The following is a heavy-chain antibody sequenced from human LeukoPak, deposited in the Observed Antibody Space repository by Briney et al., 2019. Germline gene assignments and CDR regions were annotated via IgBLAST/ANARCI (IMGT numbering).Heavy chain of an antibody. CDR1: GGSIRRAVYY. J-gene: IGHJ5*02. V-gene: IGHV4-30-4*01. CDR3: ARGDITMVRGVIGSGKWFDP. Sequence: SETLSLTCTVTGGSIRRAVYYWSLIRQPPGKGLVWIGYFYYSRSTNYNPSLKSRVTILSGMSKNQFSLKLSSVTAADTAVYYCARGDITMVRGVIGSGKWFDPWGQGTLVTVSS. CDR2: FYYSRST. D-gene: IGHD3-10*01.